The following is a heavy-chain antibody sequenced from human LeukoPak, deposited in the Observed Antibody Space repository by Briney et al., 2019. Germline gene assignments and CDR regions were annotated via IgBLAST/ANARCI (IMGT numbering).Heavy chain of an antibody. J-gene: IGHJ2*01. CDR2: ISGSGGST. CDR1: GFTFSSYA. CDR3: AKVKWGRGSGWYFDL. V-gene: IGHV3-23*01. D-gene: IGHD2-15*01. Sequence: PGGSLRLSCAASGFTFSSYAMSWDRQAPGKGLEWVSAISGSGGSTYYADSVKGRFTISRDNSKNTLYLQMNSLRAEDTAVYYCAKVKWGRGSGWYFDLWGRGTLVTVSS.